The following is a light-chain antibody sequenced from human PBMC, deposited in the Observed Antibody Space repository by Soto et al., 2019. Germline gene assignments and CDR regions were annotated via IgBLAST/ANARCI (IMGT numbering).Light chain of an antibody. V-gene: IGKV1-12*02. CDR3: QQASSLPWT. CDR1: QGISSW. J-gene: IGKJ1*01. Sequence: DIQMTQSPSSVSAYVGDRVTITCRATQGISSWLAWYQQKPGKAPKLLIYAASSLQTGVPSRFRGSGSGTDFTLTISSLQTEDFATYDCQQASSLPWTFGQGTKVEIK. CDR2: AAS.